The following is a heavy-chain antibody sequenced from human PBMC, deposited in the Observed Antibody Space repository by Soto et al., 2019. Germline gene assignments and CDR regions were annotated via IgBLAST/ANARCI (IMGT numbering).Heavy chain of an antibody. V-gene: IGHV4-39*01. D-gene: IGHD3-22*01. CDR3: ARRGNNSGYLRSYDY. J-gene: IGHJ4*02. CDR2: IYFDGAA. CDR1: GDSISRTRYY. Sequence: SETLSLTCTVSGDSISRTRYYWVWIRQTPGRGLEWIGSIYFDGAAFYNPSLKSRVTLSVDTSRNQFSLNVNSVTAAYTAIYYFARRGNNSGYLRSYDYWGQGSLVTVSS.